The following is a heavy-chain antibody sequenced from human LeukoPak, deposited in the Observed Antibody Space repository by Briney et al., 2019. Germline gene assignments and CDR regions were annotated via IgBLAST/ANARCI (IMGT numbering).Heavy chain of an antibody. V-gene: IGHV4-34*01. D-gene: IGHD6-13*01. J-gene: IGHJ4*02. Sequence: SETLSLTCAVYGGSFSGYYWSWIRQPPGKGLEWIGEINHSGSTNYNPSLQSRVTISVDTSKNQFSLKLSSVTAADTAVYYCAIFRGVAAAHLYYFDYWGQGTLVTVSS. CDR1: GGSFSGYY. CDR3: AIFRGVAAAHLYYFDY. CDR2: INHSGST.